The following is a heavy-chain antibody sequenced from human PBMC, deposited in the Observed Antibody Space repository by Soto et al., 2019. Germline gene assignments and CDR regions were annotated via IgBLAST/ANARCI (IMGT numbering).Heavy chain of an antibody. V-gene: IGHV4-59*01. CDR2: IYYSGST. Sequence: SSETLSLTCTVSGGSISSYYWSWIRQPPGKGLEWIGYIYYSGSTNYNPSLKSRVTISVDTSKNQFSLKLSSVTAADTAVYYCARKKAAAGTFNWFDPWGQGTLVTVSS. CDR3: ARKKAAAGTFNWFDP. CDR1: GGSISSYY. J-gene: IGHJ5*02. D-gene: IGHD6-13*01.